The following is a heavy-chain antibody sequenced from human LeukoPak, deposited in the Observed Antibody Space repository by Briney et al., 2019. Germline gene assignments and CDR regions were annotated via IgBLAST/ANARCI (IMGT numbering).Heavy chain of an antibody. CDR2: INHSGSI. J-gene: IGHJ6*02. CDR3: ARPSSGYYYDYGMDV. D-gene: IGHD3-22*01. V-gene: IGHV4-34*01. CDR1: GGSFSNYY. Sequence: PSETLSLTCAVYGGSFSNYYWSWIRQSPGKGLDWIGEINHSGSINYNPSLKSRFTISVDTSKNQFSLKLSSVTAADTAVYYCARPSSGYYYDYGMDVWGQGTTVTVSS.